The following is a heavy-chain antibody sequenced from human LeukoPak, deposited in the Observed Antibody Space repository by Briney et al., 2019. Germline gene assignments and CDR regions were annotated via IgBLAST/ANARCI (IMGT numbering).Heavy chain of an antibody. CDR2: ISGSGGST. D-gene: IGHD3-10*01. J-gene: IGHJ4*02. CDR3: AGIQGFGESSDQPDY. Sequence: GGSLRLSCAASGFTFSSYAMSWVRQAPGKGLEWVSAISGSGGSTYYADSVKGRFTISRDNSKNTLYLQMNSLRAEDTAVYYCAGIQGFGESSDQPDYWGQGTLVTVSS. V-gene: IGHV3-23*01. CDR1: GFTFSSYA.